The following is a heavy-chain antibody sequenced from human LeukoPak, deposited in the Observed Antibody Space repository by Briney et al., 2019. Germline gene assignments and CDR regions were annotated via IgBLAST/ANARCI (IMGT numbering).Heavy chain of an antibody. J-gene: IGHJ6*02. CDR1: GGFIRSSGYS. CDR3: VRGSSVTMVRGVIVTYGLDV. D-gene: IGHD3-10*01. V-gene: IGHV4-30-2*06. Sequence: SETLSLTCGVSGGFIRSSGYSWSWIRQSPGMGLEWIGNIYHSGDTYYNPSLKNRLTISVDRLKNQFSLRLTSVTAADTAVYYCVRGSSVTMVRGVIVTYGLDVWGQGTTVAVSS. CDR2: IYHSGDT.